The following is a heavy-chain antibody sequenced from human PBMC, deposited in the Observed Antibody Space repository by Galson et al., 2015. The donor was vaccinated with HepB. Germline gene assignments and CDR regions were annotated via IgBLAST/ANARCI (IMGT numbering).Heavy chain of an antibody. D-gene: IGHD5-24*01. V-gene: IGHV3-33*06. CDR1: GFTFSSYG. J-gene: IGHJ4*02. Sequence: SLRLSCAASGFTFSSYGMHWVRQAPGKGLEWVAVIWYDGSNKYYADSVKGRFTISRDNSKNTLYLQMNSLRAEDTAVYYCAKDRQGRDGDNPGYYFDYWGQGTLVTVSS. CDR3: AKDRQGRDGDNPGYYFDY. CDR2: IWYDGSNK.